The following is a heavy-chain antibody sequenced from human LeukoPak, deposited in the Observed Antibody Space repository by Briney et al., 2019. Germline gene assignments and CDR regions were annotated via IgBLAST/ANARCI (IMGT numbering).Heavy chain of an antibody. CDR2: ISSSSSYI. V-gene: IGHV3-21*01. Sequence: GGSLRLSCAASGFTFCSYSMNWVRQAPGKGLEWVSSISSSSSYIYYADSVKGRFTISRDNAKNSLYLQMNSLRAEDTAVYYCARKRAVAGEQDYWGQGTLVTVSS. CDR3: ARKRAVAGEQDY. D-gene: IGHD6-19*01. CDR1: GFTFCSYS. J-gene: IGHJ4*02.